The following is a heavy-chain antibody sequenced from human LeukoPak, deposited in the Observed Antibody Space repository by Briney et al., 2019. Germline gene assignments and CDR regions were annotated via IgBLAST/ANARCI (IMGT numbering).Heavy chain of an antibody. V-gene: IGHV1-18*04. Sequence: GASVKVSCKASGYTFTGYYMHWVRQAPGQGLEWMGWISAYNGNTNYAQKLQGRVTMTTDTSTSTAYMELRSLRSDDTAVYYCARDRKGIAAAGTGDYWGQGTLVTVSS. CDR3: ARDRKGIAAAGTGDY. CDR2: ISAYNGNT. J-gene: IGHJ4*02. D-gene: IGHD6-13*01. CDR1: GYTFTGYY.